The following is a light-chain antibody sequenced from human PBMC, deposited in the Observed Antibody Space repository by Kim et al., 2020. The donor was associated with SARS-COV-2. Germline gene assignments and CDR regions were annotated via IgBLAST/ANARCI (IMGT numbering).Light chain of an antibody. Sequence: VSPGQTARITCCEDNLVDKYASGFQRRPGQSPVLVLYQDTKRPAGVPERISGSNSGNTATLTISGTQATDEADYYCQAWDSRTVVFGGGTQLTVL. J-gene: IGLJ2*01. CDR1: NLVDKY. CDR3: QAWDSRTVV. V-gene: IGLV3-1*01. CDR2: QDT.